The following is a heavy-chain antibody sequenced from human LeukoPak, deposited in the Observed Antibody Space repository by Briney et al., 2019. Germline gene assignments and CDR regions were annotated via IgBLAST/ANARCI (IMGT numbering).Heavy chain of an antibody. J-gene: IGHJ5*02. D-gene: IGHD1-26*01. CDR3: ARDQWELKNWFDP. CDR1: GYIFTGYY. V-gene: IGHV7-4-1*02. CDR2: INTNTGNP. Sequence: ASVKVSCKASGYIFTGYYMHWVRQAPGQGLEWMGWINTNTGNPTYAQGFTGRFVFSLDTSVSTAYLQISSLKAEDTAVYYCARDQWELKNWFDPWGQGTLVTVSS.